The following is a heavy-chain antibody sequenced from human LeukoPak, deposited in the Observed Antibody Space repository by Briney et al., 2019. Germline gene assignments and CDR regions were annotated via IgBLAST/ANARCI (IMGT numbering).Heavy chain of an antibody. CDR1: GYTFTSYD. V-gene: IGHV1-8*03. CDR2: MSPNSGNT. J-gene: IGHJ4*02. Sequence: ASVKVSCKASGYTFTSYDINWVRQATGRGLEWMGWMSPNSGNTGYAQKFQGRVTITRNTSISTAYMELSSLRSEDTAVYYCARGNRVVRPAAYYFDYWGQGTLVTVSS. CDR3: ARGNRVVRPAAYYFDY. D-gene: IGHD2-2*01.